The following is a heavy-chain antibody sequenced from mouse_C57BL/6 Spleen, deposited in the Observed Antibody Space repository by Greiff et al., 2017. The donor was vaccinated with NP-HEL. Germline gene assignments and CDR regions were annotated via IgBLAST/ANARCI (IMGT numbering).Heavy chain of an antibody. V-gene: IGHV1-61*01. J-gene: IGHJ1*03. CDR3: ARDMVTTVVNFDV. D-gene: IGHD1-1*01. Sequence: VQLQQPGAELVRPGSSVKLSCKASGYTFTSYWMDWVKQRPGQGLEWIGNIYPSDSETHYNQKFKDKATLTVDKSSSTAYMQLSSLTSEDSAVYYCARDMVTTVVNFDVWGTGTTVTVSS. CDR2: IYPSDSET. CDR1: GYTFTSYW.